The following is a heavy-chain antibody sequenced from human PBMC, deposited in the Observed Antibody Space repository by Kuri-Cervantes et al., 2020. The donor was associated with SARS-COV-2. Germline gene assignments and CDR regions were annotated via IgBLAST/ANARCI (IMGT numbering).Heavy chain of an antibody. J-gene: IGHJ5*02. D-gene: IGHD1-26*01. CDR3: ARDSILFSGSGFDT. CDR1: GGSINDYY. CDR2: FYSTGVT. V-gene: IGHV4-59*01. Sequence: ESLKISCTVSGGSINDYYWGWIRQPPGKGLEWIGYFYSTGVTNYDPSLKTRVTISTDASKNQLSLKLTSVTAADTAVYYCARDSILFSGSGFDTWGQGALVTVSS.